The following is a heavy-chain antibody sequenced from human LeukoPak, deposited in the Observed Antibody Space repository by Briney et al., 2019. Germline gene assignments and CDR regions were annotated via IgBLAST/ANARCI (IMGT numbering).Heavy chain of an antibody. J-gene: IGHJ4*02. D-gene: IGHD3-10*01. CDR3: AKEPAYFYGSGSFSHYFDY. CDR1: GFTFSNYA. CDR2: ISSSGGST. Sequence: GGSLRLSCAASGFTFSNYAMGWVRQAPGKGLEWVSSISSSGGSTYYADSVKGRFTISRDNSKNTLYLQMNNLRAEDTALYYCAKEPAYFYGSGSFSHYFDYWGQGTLVTGTS. V-gene: IGHV3-23*01.